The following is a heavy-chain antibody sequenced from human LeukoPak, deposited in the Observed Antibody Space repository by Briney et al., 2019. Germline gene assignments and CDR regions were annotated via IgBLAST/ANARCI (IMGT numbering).Heavy chain of an antibody. J-gene: IGHJ4*02. Sequence: ASVKVSCKASGYTFTGYYMHWVRQAPGQGLEWMGWISPNSGGTNYAQKFQGRVTMTRDTSISTAYMELSRLRSDDTAVYYCARGHYDILTGYYIPLDYWGQGTLVTASS. V-gene: IGHV1-2*02. CDR3: ARGHYDILTGYYIPLDY. D-gene: IGHD3-9*01. CDR2: ISPNSGGT. CDR1: GYTFTGYY.